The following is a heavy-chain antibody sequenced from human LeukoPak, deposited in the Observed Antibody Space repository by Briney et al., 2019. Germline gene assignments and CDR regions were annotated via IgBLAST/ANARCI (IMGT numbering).Heavy chain of an antibody. D-gene: IGHD7-27*01. CDR1: GFTFSSYW. Sequence: GGSLRLSCAASGFTFSSYWMHWVRQAPGKGLVWVSRINSDGSSTNYADSVKGRFTISRDNAKNTLYLQVKSLRAEDTAVNYCARGPSGWGSLDSWGQGTLVTVSS. V-gene: IGHV3-74*01. J-gene: IGHJ4*02. CDR2: INSDGSST. CDR3: ARGPSGWGSLDS.